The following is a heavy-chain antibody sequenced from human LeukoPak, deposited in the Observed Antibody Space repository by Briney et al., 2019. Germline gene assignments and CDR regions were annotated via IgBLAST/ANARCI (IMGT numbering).Heavy chain of an antibody. V-gene: IGHV4-59*01. CDR3: ARAAPYCSGGSCPRGWFDP. J-gene: IGHJ5*02. D-gene: IGHD2-15*01. CDR1: GESISGFY. Sequence: PSETLSLTCTVSGESISGFYWTWLRQPPGKGLEWIGYIYYSGSTNYHPSLKSRVTISLDTSKNQFSLKLSSVTAADTAVYYCARAAPYCSGGSCPRGWFDPWGQGTLVTVSS. CDR2: IYYSGST.